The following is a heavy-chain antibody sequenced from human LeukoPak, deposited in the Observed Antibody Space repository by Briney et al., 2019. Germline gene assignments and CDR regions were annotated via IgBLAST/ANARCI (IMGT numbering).Heavy chain of an antibody. Sequence: PGGSLRLSCAASGFTFSSYSMNWVRQAPGKGLEWVSSISSSSSYIYYADSVKGRFTISRDNAKNSLYLQMNSLRAEDTALYHCARGIYGDYAYGMDVWGQGTTVTVSS. J-gene: IGHJ6*02. V-gene: IGHV3-21*04. D-gene: IGHD4-17*01. CDR3: ARGIYGDYAYGMDV. CDR1: GFTFSSYS. CDR2: ISSSSSYI.